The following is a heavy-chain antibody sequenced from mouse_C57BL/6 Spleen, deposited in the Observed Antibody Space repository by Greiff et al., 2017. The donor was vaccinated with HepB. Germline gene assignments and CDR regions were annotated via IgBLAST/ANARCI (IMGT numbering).Heavy chain of an antibody. J-gene: IGHJ4*01. D-gene: IGHD2-4*01. CDR1: GYTITSYW. CDR3: AISYEYYYYAMDY. Sequence: QVQLQQPGAELVKPGASVKVSCKASGYTITSYWMHWVKQRPGQGLEWIGRIHPSDSDTNYNQKFKGKATLTVDKSSSTAYMQLSSLTSEESAVYYCAISYEYYYYAMDYWGQGTSVTVSS. V-gene: IGHV1-74*01. CDR2: IHPSDSDT.